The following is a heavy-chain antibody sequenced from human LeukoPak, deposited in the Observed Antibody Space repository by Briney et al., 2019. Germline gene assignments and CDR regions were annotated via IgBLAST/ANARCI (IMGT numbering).Heavy chain of an antibody. CDR1: GFTFSSYG. Sequence: GGSLRLSCAASGFTFSSYGMHWVRQAPGKGLEWVAVISYDGSKKYYADSVKGRFTISRDNAKNSLYLQMNSLRAEDTAVYYCAREGISDSGYGEGDRYFDYWGQGTLVTVSS. CDR3: AREGISDSGYGEGDRYFDY. J-gene: IGHJ4*02. CDR2: ISYDGSKK. D-gene: IGHD5-12*01. V-gene: IGHV3-30*03.